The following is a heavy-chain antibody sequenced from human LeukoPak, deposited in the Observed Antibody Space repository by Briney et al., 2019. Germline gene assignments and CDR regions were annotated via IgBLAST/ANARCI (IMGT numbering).Heavy chain of an antibody. Sequence: ASVKVSCKASGYTFTSYGISWVRQAPGQGLEWMGWISAYNGNTNYAQKLQGRVTMTTDTSTSTAYMELSSLRSEDTAVYYCARENSSGYSVRYYYYMDVWGKGTTVTISS. J-gene: IGHJ6*03. CDR2: ISAYNGNT. D-gene: IGHD3-22*01. V-gene: IGHV1-18*01. CDR3: ARENSSGYSVRYYYYMDV. CDR1: GYTFTSYG.